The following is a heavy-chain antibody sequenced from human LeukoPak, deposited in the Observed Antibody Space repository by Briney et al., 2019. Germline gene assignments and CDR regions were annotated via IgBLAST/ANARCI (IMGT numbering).Heavy chain of an antibody. J-gene: IGHJ4*02. V-gene: IGHV3-30*02. CDR1: GFSFGSYA. CDR2: IRYDGADT. D-gene: IGHD4-23*01. Sequence: GGSLRLSCAASGFSFGSYAMHWVRQAPGKGLDWVAFIRYDGADTYYADSVKGRFTVSRDNSKNTLYLQMNSLTAEDTALYYCAKAGGGRTFDYWGQGTLVTVSS. CDR3: AKAGGGRTFDY.